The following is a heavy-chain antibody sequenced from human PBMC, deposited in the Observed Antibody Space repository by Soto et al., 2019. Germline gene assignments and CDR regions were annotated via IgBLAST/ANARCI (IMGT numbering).Heavy chain of an antibody. CDR3: ATSTYDAFWSGSF. CDR2: MNPNTGGA. J-gene: IGHJ4*02. Sequence: QVQLVQSGAELKKPGASVRVSCKTSGYTFADFYIQWVRQAPGQGFEWMGWMNPNTGGAVYAQKFLGRVAVTRDTAISTAYMELSRLSSNDTAVYFCATSTYDAFWSGSFWGQGTLVIVSS. CDR1: GYTFADFY. V-gene: IGHV1-2*02. D-gene: IGHD3-3*01.